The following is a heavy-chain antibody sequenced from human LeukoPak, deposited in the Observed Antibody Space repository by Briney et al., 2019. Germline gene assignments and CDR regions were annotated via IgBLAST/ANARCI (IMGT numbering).Heavy chain of an antibody. CDR3: ARAPEYYDILTGYYYYYGMDV. CDR2: ISSSGSTI. Sequence: GGSLRLSCAASGFTFSDYYMSWIRQAPGKGPEWVSYISSSGSTIYYADSVKGRFTISRDNAKNSLYLQMNSLRAEDTAVYYCARAPEYYDILTGYYYYYGMDVWGQGTTVTVSS. D-gene: IGHD3-9*01. V-gene: IGHV3-11*01. J-gene: IGHJ6*02. CDR1: GFTFSDYY.